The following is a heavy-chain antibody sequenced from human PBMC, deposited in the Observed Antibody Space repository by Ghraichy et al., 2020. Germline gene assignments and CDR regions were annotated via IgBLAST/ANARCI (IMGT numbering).Heavy chain of an antibody. Sequence: SQTLSLTCAVYGGSFSGYYWSWIRQPPGKGLEWIGEINHSGSTNYNPSLKSRVTISVDTSKNQFSLKLSSVTAADTAVYYCARRVGSGSYPHYYYYYGMDVWGQGTTVTVSS. CDR2: INHSGST. V-gene: IGHV4-34*01. CDR1: GGSFSGYY. J-gene: IGHJ6*02. CDR3: ARRVGSGSYPHYYYYYGMDV. D-gene: IGHD3-10*01.